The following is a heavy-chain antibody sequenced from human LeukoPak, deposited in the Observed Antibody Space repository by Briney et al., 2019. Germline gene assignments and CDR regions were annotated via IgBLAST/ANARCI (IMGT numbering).Heavy chain of an antibody. J-gene: IGHJ5*02. CDR2: INPNSGGT. D-gene: IGHD6-13*01. CDR3: ARDYSAAAGTP. CDR1: GYTFTGYY. V-gene: IGHV1-2*02. Sequence: ASVKVSCKASGYTFTGYYMRWVRQAPGQGLEWMGWINPNSGGTNYAQKFKGRVTMTRDTSISTAYMELSRLRSDDTAVYYCARDYSAAAGTPWGQGTLVTVSS.